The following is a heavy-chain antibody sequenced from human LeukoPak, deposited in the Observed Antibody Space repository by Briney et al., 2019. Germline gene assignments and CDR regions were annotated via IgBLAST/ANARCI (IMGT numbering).Heavy chain of an antibody. CDR3: ATPSNYDAFDI. J-gene: IGHJ3*02. Sequence: MSSETLSLTCAVYGGSFSGYYWSWIRQPPGKGLEWIGYIYYSGSTNYNPSLKSRVTISVDTSKNQFSLKLSSVTAADTAVYYCATPSNYDAFDIWGQGTMVTVSS. CDR1: GGSFSGYY. D-gene: IGHD4-11*01. CDR2: IYYSGST. V-gene: IGHV4-59*08.